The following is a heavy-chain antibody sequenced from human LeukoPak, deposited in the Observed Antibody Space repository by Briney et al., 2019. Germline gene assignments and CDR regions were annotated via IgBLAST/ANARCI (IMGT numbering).Heavy chain of an antibody. CDR3: ARGGEYSYGPDY. V-gene: IGHV3-21*01. CDR1: GFTFSSYS. J-gene: IGHJ4*02. Sequence: AGSLRLYCAAAGFTFSSYSMNWVRQAPGKGLEGGSSISSGSSYIYYAASVKGPFTISRDNAKNSLYLQMNSLRAEDTAVYYCARGGEYSYGPDYWGQGTLVTVSS. D-gene: IGHD5-18*01. CDR2: ISSGSSYI.